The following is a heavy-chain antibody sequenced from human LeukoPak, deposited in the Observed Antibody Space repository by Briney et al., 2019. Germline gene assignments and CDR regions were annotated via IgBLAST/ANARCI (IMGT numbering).Heavy chain of an antibody. D-gene: IGHD3-10*01. CDR2: ISSSSSTI. J-gene: IGHJ4*02. Sequence: GGSLRLSCAASGFTFSSYSMNWVRQAPGKGLEWVSYISSSSSTIYYADSVKGRFTISRDNAKNSLYLQMNSLRAEDTAMYYCARDPTYYYDSGNDPLYYFDNWGQGTLVTVSS. CDR3: ARDPTYYYDSGNDPLYYFDN. CDR1: GFTFSSYS. V-gene: IGHV3-48*01.